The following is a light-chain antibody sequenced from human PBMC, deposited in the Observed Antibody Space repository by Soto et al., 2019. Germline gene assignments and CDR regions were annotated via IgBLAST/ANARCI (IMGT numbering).Light chain of an antibody. V-gene: IGKV3-20*01. J-gene: IGKJ3*01. Sequence: EIVLTQSPGTLSLSPGERATLSCRASQSINSNYLAWYQQKPGQAPRLLMYGASSRATGIPDSFSGSGSKKDFTLTISRLEPEDFAVYYCQQYGSSPLFGPGTKVDIK. CDR3: QQYGSSPL. CDR1: QSINSNY. CDR2: GAS.